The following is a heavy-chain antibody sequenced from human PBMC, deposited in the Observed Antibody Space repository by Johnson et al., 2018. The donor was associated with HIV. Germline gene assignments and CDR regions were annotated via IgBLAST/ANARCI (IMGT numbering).Heavy chain of an antibody. CDR3: ARRVEGRRSANDAFDI. J-gene: IGHJ3*02. CDR2: ISSSGSTI. Sequence: QMLLVESGGGLVKPGGSLRLSCAASGFTFSDYYMSWIRQAPGKGLEWVSYISSSGSTIYYADSVKGRLTISRDNAKNSLYLQMNSLRAEDTAVYYCARRVEGRRSANDAFDIWGQGTMVTVSS. D-gene: IGHD1-1*01. V-gene: IGHV3-11*04. CDR1: GFTFSDYY.